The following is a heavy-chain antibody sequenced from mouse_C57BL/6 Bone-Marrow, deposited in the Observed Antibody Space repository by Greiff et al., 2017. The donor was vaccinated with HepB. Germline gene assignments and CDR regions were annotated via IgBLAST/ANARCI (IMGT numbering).Heavy chain of an antibody. CDR2: ISYNGSN. Sequence: EVHLVESGPGLVKPSQSLSLTCSVTGYSITSGYYWNWIRQFPGNKLEWMGYISYNGSNNYNPSLKNRISITRDTSKNQFFLKLNSVTTEDTATYYCARRDWDGGFAYWGQGTLVTVSA. V-gene: IGHV3-6*01. CDR3: ARRDWDGGFAY. J-gene: IGHJ3*01. D-gene: IGHD4-1*01. CDR1: GYSITSGYY.